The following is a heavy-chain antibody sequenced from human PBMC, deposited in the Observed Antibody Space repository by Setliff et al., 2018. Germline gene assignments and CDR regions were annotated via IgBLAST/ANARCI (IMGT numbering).Heavy chain of an antibody. CDR3: ARDPSLYCSSTSCSPHWFDP. CDR1: GYTFTSYG. D-gene: IGHD2-2*01. Sequence: ASVKVSCKASGYTFTSYGISWVRQAPGQGLEWMGWISAYNGNTNYAQKLQGRVTRTTDTATSTADRELRSLRSDDTAVYYCARDPSLYCSSTSCSPHWFDPWGQGTLVTVSS. CDR2: ISAYNGNT. J-gene: IGHJ5*02. V-gene: IGHV1-18*01.